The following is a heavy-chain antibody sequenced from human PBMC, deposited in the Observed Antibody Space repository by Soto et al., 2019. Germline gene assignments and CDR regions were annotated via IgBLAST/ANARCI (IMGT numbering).Heavy chain of an antibody. Sequence: QVQLQESGPGLVKPSETLSLTCTVSGGSISSYYWSWIRQPPGMGLEWIGDIYYSGSTNYNPSLKSRVTISVDTSKNQFSLKLSSVTAADTAVYYCASRYGGTLDYWGQGTLVTVSS. CDR1: GGSISSYY. V-gene: IGHV4-59*08. CDR3: ASRYGGTLDY. D-gene: IGHD4-17*01. J-gene: IGHJ4*02. CDR2: IYYSGST.